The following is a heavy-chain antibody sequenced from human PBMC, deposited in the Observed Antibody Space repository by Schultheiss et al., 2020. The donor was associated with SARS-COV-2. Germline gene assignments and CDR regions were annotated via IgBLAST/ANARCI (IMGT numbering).Heavy chain of an antibody. Sequence: GGSLRLSCKGSGYSFTNYWIGWVRQMPGKGLEWMGLVHPGDSDTRNSPSFQGQVTISADKSISTAYLQWSSLKASDTAMYYCARTAYSYGRDAFDIWGQGTMVTVSS. J-gene: IGHJ3*02. D-gene: IGHD5-18*01. CDR1: GYSFTNYW. V-gene: IGHV5-51*01. CDR3: ARTAYSYGRDAFDI. CDR2: VHPGDSDT.